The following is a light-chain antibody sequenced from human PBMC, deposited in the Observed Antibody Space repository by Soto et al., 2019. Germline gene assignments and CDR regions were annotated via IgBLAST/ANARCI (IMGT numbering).Light chain of an antibody. CDR3: QQYASSPWT. CDR2: GAS. Sequence: EIVLTQSPATLSLSPGEKATLSCRASETVRTGSLAWYQQKPGQAPRLPIFGASVRATDIPDRFSGSGSGTDFTLTITRLAPEDFAVYHCQQYASSPWTFGQGTKLEIK. J-gene: IGKJ1*01. CDR1: ETVRTGS. V-gene: IGKV3-20*01.